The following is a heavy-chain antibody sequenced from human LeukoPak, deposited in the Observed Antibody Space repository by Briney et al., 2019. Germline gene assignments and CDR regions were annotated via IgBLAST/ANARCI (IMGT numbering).Heavy chain of an antibody. D-gene: IGHD6-19*01. CDR1: GYTFTSCD. CDR2: MNPNSGNT. CDR3: TRGSSGRRDN. V-gene: IGHV1-8*01. Sequence: ASVKVSCKASGYTFTSCDINWVRQATGQGLEWMGWMNPNSGNTGYGQSFQGRITMTRDISIGTAYMELSNLTSEDTAIYFCTRGSSGRRDNWGQGTLVTVSA. J-gene: IGHJ4*02.